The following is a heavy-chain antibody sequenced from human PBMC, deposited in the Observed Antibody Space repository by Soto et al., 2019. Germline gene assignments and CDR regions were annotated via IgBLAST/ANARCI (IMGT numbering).Heavy chain of an antibody. CDR3: ARDSGGRRQFDP. Sequence: TSETLSLTCTVSGDSIRSYYWSLIRQSPGKGLEWIGYIYYSGSTSYNPSLKSRVTISVDTSKNQFSLNLRSVTAADTAMYYCARDSGGRRQFDPWGQGTQVTVSS. CDR1: GDSIRSYY. D-gene: IGHD6-19*01. CDR2: IYYSGST. J-gene: IGHJ5*02. V-gene: IGHV4-59*01.